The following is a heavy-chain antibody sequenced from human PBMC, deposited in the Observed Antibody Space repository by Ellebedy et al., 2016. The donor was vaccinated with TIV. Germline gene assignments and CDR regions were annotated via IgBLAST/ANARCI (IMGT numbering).Heavy chain of an antibody. Sequence: PGGSLRLSCAASGFTFSSYWMHWIRQAPGKGLVWVSRIISDGGSTSYADFVKGRFTISRDNAKNMLYLQMNSLGVEDTAVYYCARALRYSGSYVGSWGQGTLVTVSS. V-gene: IGHV3-74*01. CDR2: IISDGGST. D-gene: IGHD1-26*01. J-gene: IGHJ5*01. CDR1: GFTFSSYW. CDR3: ARALRYSGSYVGS.